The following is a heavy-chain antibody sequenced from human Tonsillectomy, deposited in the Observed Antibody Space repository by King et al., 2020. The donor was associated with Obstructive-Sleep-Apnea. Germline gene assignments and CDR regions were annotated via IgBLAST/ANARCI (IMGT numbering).Heavy chain of an antibody. D-gene: IGHD6-6*01. CDR3: ASARYYYDGMDV. J-gene: IGHJ6*02. Sequence: VQLQESGPGLVKPSETLSLTCTVSGCSISSYYWSWIRQPPGKGLGWSGDIYYIGSTNYNPPPKRRVTISVDTSKNQFSLKLNSVTAADTAVYYWASARYYYDGMDVWGQGTTVTVSS. CDR2: IYYIGST. V-gene: IGHV4-59*08. CDR1: GCSISSYY.